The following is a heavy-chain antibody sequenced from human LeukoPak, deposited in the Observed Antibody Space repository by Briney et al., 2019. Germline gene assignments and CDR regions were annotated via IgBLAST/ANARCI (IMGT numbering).Heavy chain of an antibody. J-gene: IGHJ4*02. V-gene: IGHV3-21*01. CDR3: ARDPCGGDCYSSSDY. CDR2: ISSSSSYI. Sequence: PGGSLRLSCAASGFTFSSYSMNWVRQAPGKGLEWVSSISSSSSYIYYADSVKGRFTISRDNAKNSLYLQMNSLRAEDTAVYYCARDPCGGDCYSSSDYWGQGTLVTVSS. CDR1: GFTFSSYS. D-gene: IGHD2-21*02.